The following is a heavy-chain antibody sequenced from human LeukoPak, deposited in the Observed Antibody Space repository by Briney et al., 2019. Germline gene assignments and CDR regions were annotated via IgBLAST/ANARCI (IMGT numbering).Heavy chain of an antibody. CDR1: GFTFSSYA. V-gene: IGHV3-23*01. Sequence: GGSLRLSCAASGFTFSSYAMSWVRQAPGKGLEWVSGISGSGGSTYYADSVKGRFTTSRDSSKNTLYLQMNSVRAEDTAVYYCAKGLNSGWYTAEDYWGQGTLVTVSS. CDR2: ISGSGGST. J-gene: IGHJ4*02. CDR3: AKGLNSGWYTAEDY. D-gene: IGHD6-19*01.